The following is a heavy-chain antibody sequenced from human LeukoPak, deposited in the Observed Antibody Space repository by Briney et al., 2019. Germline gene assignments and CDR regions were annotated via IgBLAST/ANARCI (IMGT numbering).Heavy chain of an antibody. CDR2: IIPIFGTA. CDR3: ARDLDSGSYLDY. Sequence: ASVKVSCKASVGTFSSYAISWVRQAPGQGVEWMGGIIPIFGTANYAQKFQGRVTITADESTSTAYMELSSLRSEDTAVYYCARDLDSGSYLDYWGQGTLVTVSS. V-gene: IGHV1-69*13. CDR1: VGTFSSYA. D-gene: IGHD1-26*01. J-gene: IGHJ4*02.